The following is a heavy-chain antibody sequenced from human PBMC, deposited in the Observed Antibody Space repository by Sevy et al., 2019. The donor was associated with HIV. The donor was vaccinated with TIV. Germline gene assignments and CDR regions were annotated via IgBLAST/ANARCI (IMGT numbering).Heavy chain of an antibody. D-gene: IGHD2-15*01. CDR2: FDSQDGET. Sequence: ASVKVTCKVSGYTLTKLSIHWVRQAPGKGLEWMGEFDSQDGETIYSQRFQGRVTMTVDTPTDTAYMDLSSLTSEDTAVYYCATVGLRYYSGSSSYQGDWFDPWGQGTLVTVSS. V-gene: IGHV1-24*01. J-gene: IGHJ5*02. CDR1: GYTLTKLS. CDR3: ATVGLRYYSGSSSYQGDWFDP.